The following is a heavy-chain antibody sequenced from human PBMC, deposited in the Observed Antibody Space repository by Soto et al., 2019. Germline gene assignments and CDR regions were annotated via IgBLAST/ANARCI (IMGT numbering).Heavy chain of an antibody. CDR3: ARGVPGFYGVDV. V-gene: IGHV3-74*01. D-gene: IGHD3-10*02. CDR2: VNSDGSRT. Sequence: EVQLVESGGGLVQPGGSLRLSCAASGFTFTNYWMHWVRQAPGKGLVWVARVNSDGSRTNNADFVAGRFSISRDNAKNTLYLVMSSLGGEDTAVYYCARGVPGFYGVDVWGHGTTVTVSS. CDR1: GFTFTNYW. J-gene: IGHJ6*02.